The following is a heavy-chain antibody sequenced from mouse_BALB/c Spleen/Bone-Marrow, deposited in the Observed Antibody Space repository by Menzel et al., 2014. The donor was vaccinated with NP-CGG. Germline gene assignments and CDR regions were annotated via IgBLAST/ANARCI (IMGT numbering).Heavy chain of an antibody. Sequence: EVHLVASGAELVKPGASVKLSCTASGFNIKDTYMHWVKQRPEQGLAWIGRIDPANGNTKYDPKFQGKATISADTSSNTAYLQLSSLTAEDTAVYYCAMYYFGSSLFAYWGQGTLVTLSA. J-gene: IGHJ3*01. CDR2: IDPANGNT. CDR1: GFNIKDTY. D-gene: IGHD1-1*01. CDR3: AMYYFGSSLFAY. V-gene: IGHV14-3*02.